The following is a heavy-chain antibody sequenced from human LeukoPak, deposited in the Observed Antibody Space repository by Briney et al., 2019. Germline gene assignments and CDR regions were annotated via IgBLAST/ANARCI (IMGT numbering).Heavy chain of an antibody. J-gene: IGHJ3*02. Sequence: GGSLRLSCAASGFTFSSYSMNWVRQAPGKGLEWVSSISSSSSGSTIYYADSVKGRFTISRDNAKNSLYLQMNSLRAEDTALYYCARDWGQYSYGLRDAFDIWGQGTMVTVSS. V-gene: IGHV3-21*04. CDR1: GFTFSSYS. CDR2: ISSSSSGSTI. CDR3: ARDWGQYSYGLRDAFDI. D-gene: IGHD5-18*01.